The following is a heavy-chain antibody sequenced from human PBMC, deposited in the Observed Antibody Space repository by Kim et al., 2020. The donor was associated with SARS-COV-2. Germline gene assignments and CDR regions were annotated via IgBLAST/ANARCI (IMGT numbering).Heavy chain of an antibody. CDR3: ATGVGFLEWLPYYFDY. D-gene: IGHD3-3*01. Sequence: ASVKVSCKVSGYTLTELSMHWVRQAPGKGLEWMGGFDPEDGETIYAQKFQGRVTMTEDTSTDTAYMELSSLRSEDTAVYYCATGVGFLEWLPYYFDYWGQGTLVTVSS. J-gene: IGHJ4*02. CDR2: FDPEDGET. CDR1: GYTLTELS. V-gene: IGHV1-24*01.